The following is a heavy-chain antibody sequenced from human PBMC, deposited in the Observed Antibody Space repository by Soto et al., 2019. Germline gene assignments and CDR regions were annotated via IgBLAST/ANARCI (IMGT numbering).Heavy chain of an antibody. Sequence: QITLKESGPTLVKPTQTLTLTCTFSGFSLTTTGVGVGWIRQPPGKALEWLAIIYWDDGKRYSPSLKSRLTITQDTSKNQVVLTMTHMDPVDTATYFCAHRAVLCSGGTCYSHPFDFWGQGTLVTVSS. D-gene: IGHD2-15*01. CDR1: GFSLTTTGVG. V-gene: IGHV2-5*02. CDR3: AHRAVLCSGGTCYSHPFDF. J-gene: IGHJ4*02. CDR2: IYWDDGK.